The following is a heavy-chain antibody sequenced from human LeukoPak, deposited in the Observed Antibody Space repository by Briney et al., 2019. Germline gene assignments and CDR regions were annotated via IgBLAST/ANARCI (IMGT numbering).Heavy chain of an antibody. J-gene: IGHJ4*02. Sequence: WASVKVSCKASGGTFSSYAISWVRQAPGQGLEWMGGIIPIFGTANYAQKFQGRVTITADESTSTAYMELSSLRSEDTAVYYCARGNPLSSGLDFWGQGSLVTVSS. V-gene: IGHV1-69*13. CDR3: ARGNPLSSGLDF. CDR1: GGTFSSYA. D-gene: IGHD6-19*01. CDR2: IIPIFGTA.